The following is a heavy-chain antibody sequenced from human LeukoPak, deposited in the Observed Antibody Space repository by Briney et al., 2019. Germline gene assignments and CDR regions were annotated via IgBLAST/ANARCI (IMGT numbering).Heavy chain of an antibody. CDR2: FDPEDGET. CDR3: ATAGIDYDILTGYRFDY. V-gene: IGHV1-24*01. D-gene: IGHD3-9*01. CDR1: GYTLTELS. Sequence: ASVKVSCMVSGYTLTELSMHWVRQAPGKGLEWMGGFDPEDGETIYAQKFQGRVTMTEDTSTDTAYMELSSLRSEDTAVYYCATAGIDYDILTGYRFDYWGQGTLVTVSS. J-gene: IGHJ4*02.